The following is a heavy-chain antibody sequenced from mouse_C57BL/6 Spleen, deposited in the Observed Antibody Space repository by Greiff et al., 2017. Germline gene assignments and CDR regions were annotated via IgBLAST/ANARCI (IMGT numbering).Heavy chain of an antibody. CDR1: GYAFSSYG. D-gene: IGHD1-3*01. CDR2: IYPGDGDT. CDR3: ARRKVSSGYFDV. J-gene: IGHJ1*03. V-gene: IGHV1-80*01. Sequence: VQLQQSGAELVKPGASVKLSCKASGYAFSSYGMNWVKQRPGKGLEWIGQIYPGDGDTNYKGKFKGKDTLTVDKSSNTDYMKLSSLTSEDSAVYFCARRKVSSGYFDVWGTGTTVTVSS.